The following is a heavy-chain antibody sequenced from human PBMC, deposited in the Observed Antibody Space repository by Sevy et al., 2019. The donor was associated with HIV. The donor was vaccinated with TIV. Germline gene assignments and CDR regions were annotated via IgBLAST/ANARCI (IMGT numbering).Heavy chain of an antibody. J-gene: IGHJ4*02. D-gene: IGHD2-15*01. CDR2: INPNSGGT. V-gene: IGHV1-2*02. CDR1: GYSFTAYY. CDR3: ARDRVIFGSGPPDS. Sequence: ASVKVSCKASGYSFTAYYIHWVRQAPGQGLEWMGWINPNSGGTNYAQKFQGRVTMTSDTSISKAYMELTRLRSDDTAVYYCARDRVIFGSGPPDSWGQGTLVTVSS.